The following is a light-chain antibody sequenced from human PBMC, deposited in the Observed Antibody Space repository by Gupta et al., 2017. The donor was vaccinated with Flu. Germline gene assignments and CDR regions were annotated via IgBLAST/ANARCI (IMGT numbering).Light chain of an antibody. CDR1: PLPKEY. CDR2: KDS. J-gene: IGLJ3*02. V-gene: IGLV3-25*02. Sequence: YELTQPPSLSVSPGQTARITCSGEPLPKEYVYWYQQKPGPAPVLVIYKDSDRPPGIPERFSGSKSGTPVTLSISGVQAEDEAEYSCTSADSNGTCFVFGGGTKLTVL. CDR3: TSADSNGTCFV.